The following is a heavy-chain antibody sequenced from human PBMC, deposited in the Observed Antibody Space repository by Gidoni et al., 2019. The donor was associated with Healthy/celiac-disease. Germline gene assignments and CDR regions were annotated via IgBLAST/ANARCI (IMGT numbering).Heavy chain of an antibody. CDR1: GGTFSSYT. Sequence: QVQLVQSGAEVKKPGSSVKVSCKASGGTFSSYTISWVRQAPGQGLEWLGRILPILGIAKDAQKFQGRVTITADKSMSIAYMEMSSLRSEDTAVYYCARPNSYYYDSSGSRDFDYWGQGTLVTGAS. CDR2: ILPILGIA. V-gene: IGHV1-69*02. D-gene: IGHD3-22*01. J-gene: IGHJ4*02. CDR3: ARPNSYYYDSSGSRDFDY.